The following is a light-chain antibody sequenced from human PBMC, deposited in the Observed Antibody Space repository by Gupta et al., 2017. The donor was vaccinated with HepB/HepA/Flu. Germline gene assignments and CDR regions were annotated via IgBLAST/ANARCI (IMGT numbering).Light chain of an antibody. V-gene: IGLV2-14*01. Sequence: QSALTPPASVSGSPGQSITISCTGTNSDVGAYNYVSWYQQHPGKVPKLMIYDFTYRPSGVSSRFSGSKSGNTASLTIAGLQAEDEGDYFCKSYAGSNIWVFGGGTKLTVL. CDR3: KSYAGSNIWV. CDR2: DFT. CDR1: NSDVGAYNY. J-gene: IGLJ3*02.